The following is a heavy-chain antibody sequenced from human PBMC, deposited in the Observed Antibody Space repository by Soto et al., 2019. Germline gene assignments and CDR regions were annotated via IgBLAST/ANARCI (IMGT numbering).Heavy chain of an antibody. CDR1: GGTFRSYA. Sequence: SVKVSCKASGGTFRSYAISWVRQAPGQGLEWMGGIIPIFGTANYAQKFQGRVTITADESTSTAYMELSSLRSEDTAVYYCAPEGDYYDSSGYLTPVFWGQGTLVTVSS. D-gene: IGHD3-22*01. CDR2: IIPIFGTA. CDR3: APEGDYYDSSGYLTPVF. V-gene: IGHV1-69*13. J-gene: IGHJ4*02.